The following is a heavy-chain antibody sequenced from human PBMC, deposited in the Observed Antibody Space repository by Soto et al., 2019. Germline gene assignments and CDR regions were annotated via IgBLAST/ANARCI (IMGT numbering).Heavy chain of an antibody. CDR2: IIGSGGST. V-gene: IGHV3-23*01. CDR1: GFTFSSYA. CDR3: AKDVYFGYSNHDHYYYYYIYV. J-gene: IGHJ6*03. D-gene: IGHD4-4*01. Sequence: GQLLESGGGLVQPGGSPRLSCAASGFTFSSYAMSWVRQGPGKGLGWVLDIIGSGGSTYDPDAVKGRFTISRDNSKNTLYLQMNSLRAEDTDVYYCAKDVYFGYSNHDHYYYYYIYVWGKGTTVTGSS.